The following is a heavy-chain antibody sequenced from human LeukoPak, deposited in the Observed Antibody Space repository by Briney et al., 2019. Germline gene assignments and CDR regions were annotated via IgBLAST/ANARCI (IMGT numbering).Heavy chain of an antibody. CDR3: AKGVTIFGVAKVRYFDY. V-gene: IGHV3-23*01. CDR1: GFTFNSYA. J-gene: IGHJ4*02. D-gene: IGHD3-3*01. CDR2: ITGGGGST. Sequence: LSGGSLRLSRAASGFTFNSYAMNWVRQAPGKGLEWLSFITGGGGSTYYADSVKGRFTISRDNSKNTLYLQVNSLRAEDTAVYYCAKGVTIFGVAKVRYFDYWGQGTLVTVSS.